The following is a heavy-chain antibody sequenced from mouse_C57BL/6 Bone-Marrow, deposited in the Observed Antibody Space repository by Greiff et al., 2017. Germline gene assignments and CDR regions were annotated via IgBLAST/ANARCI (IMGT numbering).Heavy chain of an antibody. V-gene: IGHV1-82*01. J-gene: IGHJ3*01. Sequence: QVQLQQSGPELVKPGASVKISCKASGYAFSSSWMNWVKQRPGKGLEWIGRIYPGDGDTNYNGRFKGKATLTADKSSSTAYMQLSSLTSEVAAVYFCARGGYDAWFADWGQGTLVTVSA. D-gene: IGHD2-2*01. CDR1: GYAFSSSW. CDR2: IYPGDGDT. CDR3: ARGGYDAWFAD.